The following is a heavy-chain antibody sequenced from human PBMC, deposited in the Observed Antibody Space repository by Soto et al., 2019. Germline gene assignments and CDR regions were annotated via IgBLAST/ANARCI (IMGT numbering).Heavy chain of an antibody. D-gene: IGHD3-10*01. CDR2: INHSGST. CDR3: ARDAMYYYGSGRDTKRYNWFDP. Sequence: SETLSLTCAVYGGSFSGYYWSWIRQPPGKGLEWIGEINHSGSTNYNPSLKSRVTISVDTSKNQFSLKLSSVTAADTAVYYCARDAMYYYGSGRDTKRYNWFDPWGQGTLVT. V-gene: IGHV4-34*01. J-gene: IGHJ5*02. CDR1: GGSFSGYY.